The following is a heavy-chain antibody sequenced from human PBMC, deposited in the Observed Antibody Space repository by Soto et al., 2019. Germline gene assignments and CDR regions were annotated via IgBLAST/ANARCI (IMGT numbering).Heavy chain of an antibody. D-gene: IGHD6-6*01. CDR2: IIPIFGTA. CDR3: ARDSGGIAARRWYYYGMDV. Sequence: SVKVYCKASGGTFSSYAISWVRQAPGQGLEWMGGIIPIFGTANYAQKFQGRVTITADESTSTAYMELSSLRSEDTAVYYCARDSGGIAARRWYYYGMDVWGQGTTVTVSS. J-gene: IGHJ6*02. CDR1: GGTFSSYA. V-gene: IGHV1-69*13.